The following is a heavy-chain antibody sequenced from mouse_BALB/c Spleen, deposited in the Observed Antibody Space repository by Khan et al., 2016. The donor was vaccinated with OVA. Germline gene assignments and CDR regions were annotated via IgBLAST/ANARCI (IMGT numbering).Heavy chain of an antibody. CDR1: GFSLTNYG. CDR3: ARQPYYHYYIMDY. J-gene: IGHJ4*01. CDR2: FWSVAIN. D-gene: IGHD2-10*01. V-gene: IGHV2-6-1*01. Sequence: QVQLKESGPGLVAPSQSLSITCTISGFSLTNYGVHWVRQPPGKGLEWLVVFWSVAINTYTSTLISTLTIRKANSKSQVFLKMNSLQTDDTAMYYCARQPYYHYYIMDYWGQGTSVTVSS.